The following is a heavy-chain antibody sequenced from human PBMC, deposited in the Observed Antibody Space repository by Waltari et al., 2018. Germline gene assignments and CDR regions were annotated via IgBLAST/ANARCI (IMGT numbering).Heavy chain of an antibody. J-gene: IGHJ6*03. Sequence: EVQLVESGGGLVKPGGSLRLSCAASGFKFNSYSMSWVRQAPGKGLEWVASIGGNDGSIYYADSVKGRFTVSRDNAKNSLFLQMDSLRGDDTALYYCAREAPNYYYYMDVWGKGTTVTVS. CDR2: IGGNDGSI. CDR1: GFKFNSYS. V-gene: IGHV3-21*02. CDR3: AREAPNYYYYMDV.